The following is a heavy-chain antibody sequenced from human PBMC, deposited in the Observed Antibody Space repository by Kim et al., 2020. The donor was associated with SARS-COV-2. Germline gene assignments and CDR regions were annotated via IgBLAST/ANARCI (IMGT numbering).Heavy chain of an antibody. V-gene: IGHV4-39*01. Sequence: PPPTSRVPISVDTSKNPFSLKLSSVTAADTAVYYCARHAYYYDSSGYVDYWGQGTLVTVSS. CDR3: ARHAYYYDSSGYVDY. D-gene: IGHD3-22*01. J-gene: IGHJ4*02.